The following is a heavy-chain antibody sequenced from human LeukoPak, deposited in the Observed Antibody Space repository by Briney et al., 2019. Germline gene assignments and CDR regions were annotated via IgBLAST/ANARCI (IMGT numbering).Heavy chain of an antibody. V-gene: IGHV3-23*01. CDR3: AKGVSGSLYYFDS. J-gene: IGHJ4*02. CDR2: LSGGGGKT. D-gene: IGHD5-12*01. Sequence: AGSLIPSWPASAFTFTTYAINWVRPAPKNGLEWVSGLSGGGGKTYYADSVKGRFTISRDSSKSTLFLQMNSLRADDTAVYYCAKGVSGSLYYFDSWGQGTLVTVSS. CDR1: AFTFTTYA.